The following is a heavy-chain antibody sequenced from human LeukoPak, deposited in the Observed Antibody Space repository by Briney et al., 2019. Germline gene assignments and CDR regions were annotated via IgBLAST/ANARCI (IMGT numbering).Heavy chain of an antibody. CDR1: GFTFDDYA. Sequence: PGGSLRLYCVASGFTFDDYAMHWVRQAPEKGLEWVSGISWNSGSIGYADSVKGRFTISRDNAKNSLYLQMNSLRAEDTAVYYCARDLGGNYVFAFDIWGQGTMVTVSS. CDR2: ISWNSGSI. D-gene: IGHD1-7*01. V-gene: IGHV3-9*01. CDR3: ARDLGGNYVFAFDI. J-gene: IGHJ3*02.